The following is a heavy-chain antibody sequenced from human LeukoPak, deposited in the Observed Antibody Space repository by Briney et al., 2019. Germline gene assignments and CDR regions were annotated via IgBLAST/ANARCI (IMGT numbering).Heavy chain of an antibody. CDR2: IKSKTDGGTT. Sequence: PGGSLRLSCAASGFTFSNAWMSWVRQAPGKGLEWLGRIKSKTDGGTTDYAAPVKGRFTISRDDSKNTLFLQMNSLKTDDTAVYYCTTQGGELRGWLRYFLDYWGQGTLVTVSS. D-gene: IGHD1-7*01. CDR3: TTQGGELRGWLRYFLDY. V-gene: IGHV3-15*01. J-gene: IGHJ4*02. CDR1: GFTFSNAW.